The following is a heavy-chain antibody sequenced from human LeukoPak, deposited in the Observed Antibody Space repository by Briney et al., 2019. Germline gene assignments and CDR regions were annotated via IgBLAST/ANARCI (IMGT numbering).Heavy chain of an antibody. J-gene: IGHJ5*02. D-gene: IGHD2-2*02. V-gene: IGHV1-46*01. CDR3: ARDRSVVVPAAISSNWFDP. Sequence: GASVKVSCKASGYTFTSYYMHWVRQGPGQGLEWMGIINPSGGSTSYAQKFQGRVTMTRDMSTSTVYMELSSLRSEDTAVYYCARDRSVVVPAAISSNWFDPWGQGILVTVSS. CDR1: GYTFTSYY. CDR2: INPSGGST.